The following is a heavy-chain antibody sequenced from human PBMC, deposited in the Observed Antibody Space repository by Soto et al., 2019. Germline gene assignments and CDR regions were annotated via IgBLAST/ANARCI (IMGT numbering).Heavy chain of an antibody. CDR3: APHPGGGGY. CDR2: IYSGGYT. Sequence: EVQLVESGGGLIQPGGSLRLSCAVSGFTVSNNYMSWVRQAPGKGLEGVSVIYSGGYTAYGDSVKGRFTISRDNSKNTQYLQRHSPGAHATAVYFVAPHPGGGGYWGQGTLVTVSS. V-gene: IGHV3-53*01. J-gene: IGHJ4*02. CDR1: GFTVSNNY. D-gene: IGHD2-21*01.